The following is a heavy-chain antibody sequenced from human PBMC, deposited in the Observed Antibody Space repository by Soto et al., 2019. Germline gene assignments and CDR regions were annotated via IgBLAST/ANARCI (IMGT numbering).Heavy chain of an antibody. CDR1: GFTFNAYA. Sequence: EVQLVESGGGLVQPGRSLRLSCAASGFTFNAYAMHWVRQAPGKGLEWVAGVSWNGGTIGYADSVKGRFTISRDNDKKSLHRQMNNLKPDDTSLYYCAEDGCTSCFYLGSWGQGSLGTGSS. CDR2: VSWNGGTI. J-gene: IGHJ4*02. CDR3: AEDGCTSCFYLGS. D-gene: IGHD2-2*01. V-gene: IGHV3-9*01.